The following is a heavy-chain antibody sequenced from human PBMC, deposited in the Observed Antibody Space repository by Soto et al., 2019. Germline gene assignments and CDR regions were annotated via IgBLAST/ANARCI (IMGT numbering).Heavy chain of an antibody. Sequence: SETLSLTCTVSGGSISSYYWSWIRQPPGKGLEWIGYIYYSGSTNYNPSLKSRVTISVDTSKNQFSLKLSSVTAADTAVYYCARGSPRDYDFWSGYFSGYYYGMDVWGQGATVTVSS. J-gene: IGHJ6*02. CDR2: IYYSGST. V-gene: IGHV4-59*01. CDR1: GGSISSYY. CDR3: ARGSPRDYDFWSGYFSGYYYGMDV. D-gene: IGHD3-3*01.